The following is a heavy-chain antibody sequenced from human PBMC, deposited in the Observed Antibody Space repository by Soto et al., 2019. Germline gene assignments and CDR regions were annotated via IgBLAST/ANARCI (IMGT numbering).Heavy chain of an antibody. Sequence: QVQLVQSGAEVKKPGASVKVSCKASGYIFTSYVMEWVRQAPGQRLEWMGWINAGNGNTKYSQKFQGRVTITRDTSANTAYMELSSLRSEDTAVYSCARSAPPIDSWGQGTLVTVSS. J-gene: IGHJ4*02. CDR1: GYIFTSYV. CDR2: INAGNGNT. CDR3: ARSAPPIDS. V-gene: IGHV1-3*01.